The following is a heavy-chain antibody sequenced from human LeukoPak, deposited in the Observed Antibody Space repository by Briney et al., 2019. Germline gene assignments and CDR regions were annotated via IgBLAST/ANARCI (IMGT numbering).Heavy chain of an antibody. CDR2: ISGSGGST. CDR3: AKGVRGVIIPFGAFDI. CDR1: GFTFSSYA. V-gene: IGHV3-23*01. Sequence: GGSLRLSCAASGFTFSSYAMSWVRQAPGKGLEWVSAISGSGGSTYYADSVKGRFTISRDNSKNTLYLQMNSLRAEDTAVYYCAKGVRGVIIPFGAFDIWGQGTMVTASS. J-gene: IGHJ3*02. D-gene: IGHD3-10*01.